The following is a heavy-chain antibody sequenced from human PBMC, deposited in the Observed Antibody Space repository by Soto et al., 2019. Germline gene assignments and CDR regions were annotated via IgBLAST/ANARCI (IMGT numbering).Heavy chain of an antibody. CDR3: ARDYRGGWFDP. J-gene: IGHJ5*02. V-gene: IGHV4-31*03. D-gene: IGHD3-10*01. Sequence: PSETLSLTCTVSGGSISSGGYYWSWIRQHPGKGLEWIGYIYYSGSTYYNPSLKSRVTISVDTSKNQFSLKLSSVTAADTAVYYCARDYRGGWFDPWGQGTLVTVSS. CDR1: GGSISSGGYY. CDR2: IYYSGST.